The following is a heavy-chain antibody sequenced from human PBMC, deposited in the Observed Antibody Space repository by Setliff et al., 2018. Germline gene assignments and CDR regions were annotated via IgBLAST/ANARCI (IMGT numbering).Heavy chain of an antibody. J-gene: IGHJ4*02. CDR2: IKQDGSGT. CDR3: ARNLLRRGVGATGY. V-gene: IGHV3-7*03. Sequence: PGGSLRLSCVTSGFNFNDYWMSWVRQAPGKGLELVANIKQDGSGTYSVESVRGRFTISRDNTKDSVYLDMNSLRAEDTAVYYCARNLLRRGVGATGYWGQGALVTVSS. CDR1: GFNFNDYW. D-gene: IGHD1-26*01.